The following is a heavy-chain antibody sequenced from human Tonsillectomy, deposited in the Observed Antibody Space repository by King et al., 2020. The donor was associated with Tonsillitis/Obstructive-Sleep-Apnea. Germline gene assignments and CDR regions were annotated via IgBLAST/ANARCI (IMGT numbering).Heavy chain of an antibody. CDR2: IAYSGST. Sequence: PLQESGPGLVKPSETLSLTCTVSGGSVSSGSYYWTWIRQPPGKGLEWVGYIAYSGSTKYNPSLKSRVTMSVDTSKNQFSLRLSSVTAADTAVYYCARITITTSFYYYYYFMDVWGKGTTVTVSS. D-gene: IGHD4-11*01. V-gene: IGHV4-61*01. J-gene: IGHJ6*03. CDR3: ARITITTSFYYYYYFMDV. CDR1: GGSVSSGSYY.